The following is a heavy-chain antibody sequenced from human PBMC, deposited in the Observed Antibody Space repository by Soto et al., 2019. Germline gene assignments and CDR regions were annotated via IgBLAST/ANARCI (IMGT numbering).Heavy chain of an antibody. V-gene: IGHV3-23*01. J-gene: IGHJ4*02. Sequence: PGGSLRLSCAASGFTISSYAMSWVRQAPGKGLGWVSAISGSGGSTYYADSVKGRFTISRDDSKNTLYLQMNSLRAEDTAVYYCAKRARIAARLSPGGYWGQGTQVTVS. CDR3: AKRARIAARLSPGGY. D-gene: IGHD6-6*01. CDR1: GFTISSYA. CDR2: ISGSGGST.